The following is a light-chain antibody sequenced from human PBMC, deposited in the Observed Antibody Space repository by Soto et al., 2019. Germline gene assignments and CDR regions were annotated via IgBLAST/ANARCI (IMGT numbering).Light chain of an antibody. CDR2: GNT. CDR3: QSYDVSLNDNHVI. J-gene: IGLJ2*01. V-gene: IGLV1-40*01. Sequence: QSVLTQPPSVSRAPGQRVTISCTGSNSNIGAGYDVHWYQQLPGAAPRLLIYGNTNRPSGVPDRFSASKSDTSASLAISGLQAEDEADYYCQSYDVSLNDNHVIFGEGTKLTVL. CDR1: NSNIGAGYD.